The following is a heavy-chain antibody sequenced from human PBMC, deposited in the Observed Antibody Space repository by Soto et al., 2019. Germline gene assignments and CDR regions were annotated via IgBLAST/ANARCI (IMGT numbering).Heavy chain of an antibody. Sequence: EVQLVESGGGLVQPGGSLRLSCAASGFTFSDHYMDWVRQAPGKGLEWVARIRDKAHSYTTEYAASVKGRFIISRDDSKNSLYLQMNSLKTEDPAVYYCARAMVRGNYFDYWGQGALVTVSS. CDR2: IRDKAHSYTT. D-gene: IGHD3-10*01. CDR3: ARAMVRGNYFDY. CDR1: GFTFSDHY. V-gene: IGHV3-72*01. J-gene: IGHJ4*02.